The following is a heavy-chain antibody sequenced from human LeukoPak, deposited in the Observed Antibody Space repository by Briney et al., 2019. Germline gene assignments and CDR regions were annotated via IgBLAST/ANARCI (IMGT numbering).Heavy chain of an antibody. J-gene: IGHJ4*02. D-gene: IGHD3-22*01. CDR3: AKRSAVVVITPSYFDY. Sequence: GSGGSTYYADSVKGRFTISRDNSKNTLYLQMNSLRAEDTAVYYCAKRSAVVVITPSYFDYWGQGTLVAVSS. V-gene: IGHV3-23*01. CDR2: GSGGST.